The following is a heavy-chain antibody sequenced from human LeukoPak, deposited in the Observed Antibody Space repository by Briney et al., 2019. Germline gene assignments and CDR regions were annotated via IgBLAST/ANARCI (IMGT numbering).Heavy chain of an antibody. CDR3: AREPPRTYDPGSFYNAVDPLDS. CDR2: ISDDGSKI. D-gene: IGHD3-10*01. J-gene: IGHJ5*01. Sequence: PGGSLRLSCAASGSTFSTDAMHWVRQAPGKGLEWVAVISDDGSKIYYADSVKGRFTISRDNSNNTLYLQINSLRHDDTAVYYCAREPPRTYDPGSFYNAVDPLDSWGHGSLVTVSS. CDR1: GSTFSTDA. V-gene: IGHV3-30*03.